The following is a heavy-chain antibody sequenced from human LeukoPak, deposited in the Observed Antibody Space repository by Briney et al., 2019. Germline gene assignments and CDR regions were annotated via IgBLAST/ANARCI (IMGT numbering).Heavy chain of an antibody. D-gene: IGHD3-3*01. CDR1: GFTFSSYA. CDR3: AKDRVRITIFGVVIPDAFDI. J-gene: IGHJ3*02. V-gene: IGHV3-23*01. CDR2: ISGSGGST. Sequence: TGGSLRLSCAASGFTFSSYAMSWVRQAPGKGLEWVSAISGSGGSTYYADSVKGRFTISRDNSKNTLYLQMNSLRAEDTAVYYCAKDRVRITIFGVVIPDAFDIWGQGTMVTVSS.